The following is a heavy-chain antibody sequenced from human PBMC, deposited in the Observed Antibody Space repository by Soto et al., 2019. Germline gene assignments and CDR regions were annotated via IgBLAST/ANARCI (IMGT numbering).Heavy chain of an antibody. J-gene: IGHJ5*02. V-gene: IGHV3-30*19. CDR2: ISYDGSNK. CDR1: GLTFSTFV. D-gene: IGHD4-4*01. CDR3: ARDRTVTTPNWFDP. Sequence: GGSLGLSSTASGLTFSTFVMTWVRKAPGKGLEWVAVISYDGSNKYYADSVKGRFTISRDNSKNTLYLQMNSLRAEDTAVYYCARDRTVTTPNWFDPWGQGNLVTGSS.